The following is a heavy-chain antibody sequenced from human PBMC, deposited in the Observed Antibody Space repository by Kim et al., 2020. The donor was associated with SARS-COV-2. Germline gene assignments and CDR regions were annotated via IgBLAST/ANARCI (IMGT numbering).Heavy chain of an antibody. J-gene: IGHJ4*02. D-gene: IGHD3-10*01. CDR3: ARSKRITRTSSDY. V-gene: IGHV3-30*03. CDR2: ISYNGSNK. CDR1: GFTFSSYG. Sequence: GGSLRLSCAASGFTFSSYGMHWVRQAPGKGLEWVAVISYNGSNKYYADSVKGRFTISRDNSKNTRYLQMNSLRAEDTAVYYCARSKRITRTSSDYWGQGT.